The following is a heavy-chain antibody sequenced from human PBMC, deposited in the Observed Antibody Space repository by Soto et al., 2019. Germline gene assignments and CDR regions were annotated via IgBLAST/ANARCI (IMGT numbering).Heavy chain of an antibody. CDR3: ARGGAGYYFDY. D-gene: IGHD2-15*01. Sequence: ASVKVSCKASGYTFTSYAISWVRQAPGQRLEWMGWINAGNGNTKYSQKFQGRVTITRDTSANTACMELSGLRSEGTAVYYCARGGAGYYFDYWGQGTLVTVSS. V-gene: IGHV1-3*01. J-gene: IGHJ4*02. CDR2: INAGNGNT. CDR1: GYTFTSYA.